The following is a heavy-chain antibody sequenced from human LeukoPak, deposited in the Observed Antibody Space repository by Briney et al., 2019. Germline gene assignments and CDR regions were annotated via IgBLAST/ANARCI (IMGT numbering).Heavy chain of an antibody. CDR2: IKEDGSEK. Sequence: PGGSLRLSCAASGFSFGRYWMNWVRQAPGKGLEWVANIKEDGSEKYYVDSVKGRFTISRDSAKNALYLQMNSLRAEDTAVYYCARLGLGGYSYSLDYWGQGTLVTVSS. V-gene: IGHV3-7*01. CDR1: GFSFGRYW. D-gene: IGHD2-21*01. CDR3: ARLGLGGYSYSLDY. J-gene: IGHJ4*02.